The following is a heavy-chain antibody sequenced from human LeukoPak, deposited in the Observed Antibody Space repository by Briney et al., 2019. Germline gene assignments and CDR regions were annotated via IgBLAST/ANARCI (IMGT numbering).Heavy chain of an antibody. V-gene: IGHV3-23*01. D-gene: IGHD2-21*02. CDR3: AIGCGGDSLSSGYEP. CDR2: LSDDGFKT. Sequence: GGSLRPSCAASGFTFSNYAMNWVRQAPGKGLEWVSGLSDDGFKTYYADSVKGRFTISRDNSQSTLYLLMNSLRAEDTAIYYCAIGCGGDSLSSGYEPGARGILVTVPS. J-gene: IGHJ5*02. CDR1: GFTFSNYA.